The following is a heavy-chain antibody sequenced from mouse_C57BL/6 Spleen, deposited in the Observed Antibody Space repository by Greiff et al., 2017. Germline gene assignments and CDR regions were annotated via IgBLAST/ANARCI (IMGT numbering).Heavy chain of an antibody. Sequence: EVKLMESGGDLVKPGGSLKLSCAASGFTFSGYGMPWVRQTPDKGLEWVATISSGGSYTYYPDSVKGRFTISRDNAKNTLFLQMSSLKSEDTAMYYCASYGGSSGDYWGQGTSLTVSS. CDR1: GFTFSGYG. D-gene: IGHD1-1*02. CDR2: ISSGGSYT. J-gene: IGHJ2*02. V-gene: IGHV5-6*01. CDR3: ASYGGSSGDY.